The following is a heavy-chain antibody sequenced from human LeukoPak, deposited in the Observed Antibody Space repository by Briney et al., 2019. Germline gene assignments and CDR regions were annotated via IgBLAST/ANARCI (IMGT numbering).Heavy chain of an antibody. CDR2: IYHSGST. D-gene: IGHD3-10*01. CDR1: GYSISSGYY. J-gene: IGHJ5*02. V-gene: IGHV4-38-2*02. CDR3: ARCLPGQAEITMLQNWFDP. Sequence: SETLSLTCTVSGYSISSGYYWGWIRQPPGKGLEWIGSIYHSGSTYYNPSLKSRVTISIDTSKNQFSLKLSSVTAADTAVYYCARCLPGQAEITMLQNWFDPWGQGTLVTVSS.